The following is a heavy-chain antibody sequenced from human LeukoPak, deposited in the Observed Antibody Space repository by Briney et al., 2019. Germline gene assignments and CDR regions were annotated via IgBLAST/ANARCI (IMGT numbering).Heavy chain of an antibody. J-gene: IGHJ3*02. CDR1: GFTFSDYY. CDR3: ARDRGYGSGSYYNPHDAFDI. Sequence: PGGSLRLSCAASGFTFSDYYVSWIRQAPGKGLEWISYISNSGSTIFYADSVKGRFTISRDNTKNSLYLQMNSMTAEDTAVYYCARDRGYGSGSYYNPHDAFDIWGQGTMVTVSS. D-gene: IGHD3-10*01. V-gene: IGHV3-11*01. CDR2: ISNSGSTI.